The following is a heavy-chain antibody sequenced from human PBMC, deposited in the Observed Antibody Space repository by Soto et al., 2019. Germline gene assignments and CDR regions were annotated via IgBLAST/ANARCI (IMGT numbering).Heavy chain of an antibody. CDR3: ARVRNLRLGELSSPNYFYY. CDR1: GGSISSGGYY. Sequence: SETLSLTCTVSGGSISSGGYYWSWILQHPGKGLEWIGYIYYSGSTYYNPSLKSRVTISVDTSKNQFSLKLSSVTAADTAVYYCARVRNLRLGELSSPNYFYYWGQGTLVTVSS. V-gene: IGHV4-31*03. J-gene: IGHJ4*02. D-gene: IGHD3-16*02. CDR2: IYYSGST.